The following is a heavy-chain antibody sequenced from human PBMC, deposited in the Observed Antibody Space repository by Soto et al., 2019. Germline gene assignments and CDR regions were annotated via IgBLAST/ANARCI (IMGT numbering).Heavy chain of an antibody. Sequence: PGGSLRLSCAASGFNFRDYYMSWIRQAPGKGLEWLSYISSSSSYTNYADSLKGRFTISRDNAKNSLYLQMNSLRAEDTAVYYCARDATHDDFWSGQKFTPDYWGQGTLVTVSS. CDR1: GFNFRDYY. CDR2: ISSSSSYT. J-gene: IGHJ4*02. D-gene: IGHD3-3*01. V-gene: IGHV3-11*06. CDR3: ARDATHDDFWSGQKFTPDY.